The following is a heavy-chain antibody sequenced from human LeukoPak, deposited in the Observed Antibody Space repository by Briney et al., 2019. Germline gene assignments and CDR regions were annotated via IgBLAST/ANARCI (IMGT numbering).Heavy chain of an antibody. J-gene: IGHJ4*02. CDR3: ARDDRIATVY. Sequence: PSETLSLTCTVSGGSISSYYWSWIRQPPGKGLEWIGYIYYSGSTNYNPSLKSQVTISVDTSKNQFSLKLSSVTAADTAVYYCARDDRIATVYWGQGTLVTVSS. D-gene: IGHD6-13*01. CDR2: IYYSGST. CDR1: GGSISSYY. V-gene: IGHV4-59*01.